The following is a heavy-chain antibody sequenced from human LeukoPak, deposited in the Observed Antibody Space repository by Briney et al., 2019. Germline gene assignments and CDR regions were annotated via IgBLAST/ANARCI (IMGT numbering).Heavy chain of an antibody. Sequence: GGSLRLSCAASGFTFSNYAMSWVRQAPGKGLEWVSTISGGGYDTYYADSVKGRFTISRDNSKNTLYLQMNSLRAEDTAVYYCAKDWGNIAVAEVDYWGQGTLVTVSS. CDR3: AKDWGNIAVAEVDY. CDR1: GFTFSNYA. J-gene: IGHJ4*02. V-gene: IGHV3-23*01. CDR2: ISGGGYDT. D-gene: IGHD6-19*01.